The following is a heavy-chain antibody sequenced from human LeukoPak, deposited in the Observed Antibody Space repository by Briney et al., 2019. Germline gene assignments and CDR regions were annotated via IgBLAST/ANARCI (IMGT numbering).Heavy chain of an antibody. CDR1: GGSFSGYY. V-gene: IGHV4-34*01. Sequence: KPSETLSLTCAVYGGSFSGYYWSWIRQPPGKGLEWIGEINHSGSTNYNPSLKSRVTISVDTSKNQFSLKLSSVTAADTAVYYCARHGASLLWFGELLRVGWFDPWGQGTLVTVSS. CDR2: INHSGST. J-gene: IGHJ5*02. CDR3: ARHGASLLWFGELLRVGWFDP. D-gene: IGHD3-10*01.